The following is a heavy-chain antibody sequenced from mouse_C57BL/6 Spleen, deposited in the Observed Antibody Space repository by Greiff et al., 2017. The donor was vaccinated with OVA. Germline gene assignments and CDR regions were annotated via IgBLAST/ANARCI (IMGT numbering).Heavy chain of an antibody. J-gene: IGHJ1*03. V-gene: IGHV1-62-2*01. CDR2: FYPGSGSI. D-gene: IGHD1-1*01. CDR1: GYTFTEYT. CDR3: ASHEELLLLDV. Sequence: QVQLKESGAELVKPGASVKLSCKASGYTFTEYTIHWVKQRSGQGLEWIGWFYPGSGSIKYNEKFKDKATLTADKSSSTAYLEAIRLTSEDTAVYFCASHEELLLLDVWGTGTTVTVSS.